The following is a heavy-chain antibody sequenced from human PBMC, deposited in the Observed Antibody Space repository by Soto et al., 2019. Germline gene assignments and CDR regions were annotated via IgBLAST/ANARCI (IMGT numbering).Heavy chain of an antibody. CDR2: IYYSGST. J-gene: IGHJ4*02. D-gene: IGHD3-22*01. V-gene: IGHV4-39*01. CDR1: GGSISSSSYY. CDR3: AGVGGSGYPYFDY. Sequence: QLQLQESGPGLVKPSETLSLTCTVSGGSISSSSYYWGWIRQPPGKGLEWIGSIYYSGSTHYNPSLKSRVTISVDTSKNQFSLKLSSVTAADTAVYYCAGVGGSGYPYFDYWGQGTLVTVSS.